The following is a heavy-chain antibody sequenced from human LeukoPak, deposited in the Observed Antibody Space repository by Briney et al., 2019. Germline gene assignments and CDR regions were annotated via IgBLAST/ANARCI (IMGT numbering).Heavy chain of an antibody. J-gene: IGHJ4*02. CDR1: GGSTTSTNY. CDR3: SRESGPFSPFGH. Sequence: SGTLSLTCGVSGGSTTSTNYWSWVRQPPGQGLGWIGEISLSGYTGFNPSLRSRVTMSLEESKNHLSLNLASVTAADTAVYYCSRESGPFSPFGHWGQGILVTVTS. D-gene: IGHD1-26*01. V-gene: IGHV4-4*02. CDR2: ISLSGYT.